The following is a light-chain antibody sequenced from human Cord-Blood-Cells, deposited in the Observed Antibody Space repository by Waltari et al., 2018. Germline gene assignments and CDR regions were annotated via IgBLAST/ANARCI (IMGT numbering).Light chain of an antibody. CDR2: EGS. J-gene: IGLJ3*02. Sequence: QSALTQPASVSGSPGQSITISCTGTSSDVGRYNLVSSYQQHPGKAPKRMIYEGSKRPSGVSIRFSGSKSGNTASLTISGLQAEDEADYYCCSYAGSSTWVFGGGTKLTVL. V-gene: IGLV2-23*01. CDR3: CSYAGSSTWV. CDR1: SSDVGRYNL.